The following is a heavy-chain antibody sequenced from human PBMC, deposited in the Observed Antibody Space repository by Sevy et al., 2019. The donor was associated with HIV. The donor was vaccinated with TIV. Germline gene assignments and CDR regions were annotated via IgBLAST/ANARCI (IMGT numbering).Heavy chain of an antibody. CDR1: GYRFTSYW. V-gene: IGHV5-51*01. J-gene: IGHJ4*02. CDR2: IYPGDSDT. D-gene: IGHD3-3*01. CDR3: ARRYDEMSGHHQGFDY. Sequence: GESLKISCKASGYRFTSYWIGWVRQMPGKGLEWMGIIYPGDSDTRYSPSFQGQVTFSADKSMNTAYLQWSGLKASDTTTYYCARRYDEMSGHHQGFDYWGQGTLVTVSS.